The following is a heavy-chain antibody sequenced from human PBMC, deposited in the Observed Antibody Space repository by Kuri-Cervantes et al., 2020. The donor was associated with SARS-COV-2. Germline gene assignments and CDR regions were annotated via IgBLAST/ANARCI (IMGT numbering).Heavy chain of an antibody. CDR2: INPSGGST. V-gene: IGHV1-46*01. CDR3: ARANSGVGYCSSTSCGSWTSSYYYYGMDV. J-gene: IGHJ6*02. D-gene: IGHD2-2*01. Sequence: ASVKVSCKASGYTFTSYYIRWVRQAPGQGLEWMGIINPSGGSTSYAQKFQGRVTMTRDTSTSKVYMELSSRRSEDTAVYYCARANSGVGYCSSTSCGSWTSSYYYYGMDVWGQGTTVTVSS. CDR1: GYTFTSYY.